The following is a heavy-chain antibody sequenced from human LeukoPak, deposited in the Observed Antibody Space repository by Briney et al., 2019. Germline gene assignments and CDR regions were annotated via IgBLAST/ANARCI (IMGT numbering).Heavy chain of an antibody. J-gene: IGHJ4*02. V-gene: IGHV3-33*01. CDR2: IWPGGTRS. D-gene: IGHD1-14*01. CDR1: GCAFGIYG. CDR3: VRDRNNNYFDY. Sequence: PGGSLRLSCTASGCAFGIYGMRWVRQEPGKGLEWVAFIWPGGTRSFYADSVKGRFTISRDDSNNTVYLHMSSLKAEDTVLYYCVRDRNNNYFDYWGQGTLLTVSS.